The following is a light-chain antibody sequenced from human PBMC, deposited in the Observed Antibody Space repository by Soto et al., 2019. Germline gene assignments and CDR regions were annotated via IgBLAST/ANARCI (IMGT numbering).Light chain of an antibody. Sequence: EIVMRQSPVTLSVSPGERGNLSCRASQSVSSNLAWYQQKPGQAPRLLIYGASSRATGIPDRFIGSGSGTDFTLTVSRLEPEDFAVYYCQQFGDSLTFGGGTKVDIK. CDR1: QSVSSN. V-gene: IGKV3-20*01. J-gene: IGKJ4*01. CDR3: QQFGDSLT. CDR2: GAS.